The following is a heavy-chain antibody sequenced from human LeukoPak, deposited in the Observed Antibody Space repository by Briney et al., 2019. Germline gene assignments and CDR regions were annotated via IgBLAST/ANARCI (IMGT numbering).Heavy chain of an antibody. CDR2: IYPGDSDT. D-gene: IGHD5-24*01. J-gene: IGHJ4*02. CDR1: GYSFTSYW. CDR3: ARQTGGLHNVEMATAYFDY. V-gene: IGHV5-51*01. Sequence: GESLKISYKGSGYSFTSYWIGWVRQMPGKGLEWMGIIYPGDSDTRYSPSFQGQVTISADKSISTAYLQWSSLKASDTAMYYCARQTGGLHNVEMATAYFDYWGQGTLVTVSS.